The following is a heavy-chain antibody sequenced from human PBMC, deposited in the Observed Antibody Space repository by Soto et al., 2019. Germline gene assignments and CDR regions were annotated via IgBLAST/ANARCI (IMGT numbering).Heavy chain of an antibody. CDR1: GGSISSGGYY. Sequence: QVQLQESGPGLVKPSQTLSLTCTVSGGSISSGGYYWSWIRQHPGKGLEWIGYIYYSGSTYYNPXXXXXXXXXXXXXXXXXXXXXXXXXXXXXXXXXCARXPRYWGQGTLVTVSS. V-gene: IGHV4-31*01. CDR3: ARXPRY. J-gene: IGHJ4*02. CDR2: IYYSGST.